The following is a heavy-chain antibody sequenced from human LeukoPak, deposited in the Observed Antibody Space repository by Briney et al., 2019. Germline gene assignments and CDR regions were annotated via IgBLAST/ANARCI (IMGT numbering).Heavy chain of an antibody. Sequence: GGSLRLSCAASGFTFSDYYMSWIRQAPGKGLEWVSYVSSSGSTIYYADSVKGRFTISRDNAKNSLYLQMNSLRAEDTAVYYCARRRKTSSGWYLDYWGQGTLVTVSS. CDR3: ARRRKTSSGWYLDY. CDR1: GFTFSDYY. CDR2: VSSSGSTI. J-gene: IGHJ4*02. V-gene: IGHV3-11*04. D-gene: IGHD6-19*01.